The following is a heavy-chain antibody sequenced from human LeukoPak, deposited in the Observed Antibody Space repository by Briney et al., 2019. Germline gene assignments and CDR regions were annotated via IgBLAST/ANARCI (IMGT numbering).Heavy chain of an antibody. CDR2: MNANSGNT. CDR1: GYSFTSYD. V-gene: IGHV1-8*03. Sequence: ASVKVSCKSSGYSFTSYDINWGRQPSGQGLEWMGWMNANSGNTGYVHKFQGRVTFTRNLSISTAYTELSSLRSQDTAMYYCARGASRSFDHWGQGTPVIVSS. CDR3: ARGASRSFDH. J-gene: IGHJ4*02.